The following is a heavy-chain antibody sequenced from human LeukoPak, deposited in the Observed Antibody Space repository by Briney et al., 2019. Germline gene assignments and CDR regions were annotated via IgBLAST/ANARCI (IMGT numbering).Heavy chain of an antibody. V-gene: IGHV4-30-2*01. D-gene: IGHD6-13*01. J-gene: IGHJ4*02. CDR3: ARLKAADPQLDW. CDR1: GASVTSGGFY. CDR2: IHQSGDT. Sequence: SQTLSLTCTVSGASVTSGGFYWSWIRQPPGKGLEWLGYIHQSGDTYSNPSLKSRATVSMDTSTNQFSLNLRFVTTADTAVYYCARLKAADPQLDWWGQGTLVTVSS.